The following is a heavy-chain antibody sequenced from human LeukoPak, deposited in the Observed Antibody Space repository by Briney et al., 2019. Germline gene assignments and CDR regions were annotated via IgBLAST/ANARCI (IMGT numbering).Heavy chain of an antibody. CDR1: GYTFTSYD. J-gene: IGHJ4*02. Sequence: ASVKVSCKASGYTFTSYDINWVRQATGQGLEWMGWMNPNSGNTGYAQKFQGRVTMTRDTSISTAYMELSRLRSDDTAVYYCARVGPWPGGVGWYDYWGQGTLVTVSS. V-gene: IGHV1-8*01. D-gene: IGHD6-19*01. CDR3: ARVGPWPGGVGWYDY. CDR2: MNPNSGNT.